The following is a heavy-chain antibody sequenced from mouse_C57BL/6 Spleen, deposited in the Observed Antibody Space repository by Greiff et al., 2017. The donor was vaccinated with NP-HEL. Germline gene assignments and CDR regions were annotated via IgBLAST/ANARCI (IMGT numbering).Heavy chain of an antibody. CDR3: ARLRSNYDAMDY. CDR2: ISNGGGST. Sequence: EVQRVESGGGLVQPGGSLKLSCAASGFTFSDYYMYWVRQTPEKRLEWVAYISNGGGSTYYPDTVKGRFTISRDNAKNTLYLQMSRLKSEDTAMYYCARLRSNYDAMDYWGQGTSVTVSS. V-gene: IGHV5-12*01. CDR1: GFTFSDYY. D-gene: IGHD2-5*01. J-gene: IGHJ4*01.